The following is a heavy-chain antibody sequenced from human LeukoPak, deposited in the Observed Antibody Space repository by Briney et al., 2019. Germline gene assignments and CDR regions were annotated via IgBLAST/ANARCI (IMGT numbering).Heavy chain of an antibody. D-gene: IGHD2-21*02. CDR3: ARSGGDAIRPFDY. CDR2: INPSGGST. V-gene: IGHV1-46*01. Sequence: ASVKVSCKASGYTFISYFLHWERQAPGQGLEWMGIINPSGGSTRYAQKFQGRVTMTRDTSTSTVYMELSSLRSEDTAVYYCARSGGDAIRPFDYWGQGTLVTVSS. CDR1: GYTFISYF. J-gene: IGHJ4*02.